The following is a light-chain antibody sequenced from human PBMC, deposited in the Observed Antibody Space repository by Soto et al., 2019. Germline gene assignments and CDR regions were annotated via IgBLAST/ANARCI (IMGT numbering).Light chain of an antibody. CDR1: QSVSSSY. CDR2: GAS. V-gene: IGKV3-20*01. CDR3: QQYGTSPWT. J-gene: IGKJ1*01. Sequence: EIVLTQSPGTLSLSPGERATLSCRASQSVSSSYLAWYQQKPGQAPRLLIYGASSRATGIPDRFSGSGSGTDFTLTISRLEPEDFAVYYCQQYGTSPWTFGQGPRVNNK.